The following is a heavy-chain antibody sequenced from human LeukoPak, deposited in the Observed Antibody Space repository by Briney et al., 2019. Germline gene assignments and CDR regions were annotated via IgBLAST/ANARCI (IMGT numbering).Heavy chain of an antibody. D-gene: IGHD1-26*01. CDR2: ISSSSSYI. J-gene: IGHJ4*02. CDR3: ARGDQVGATLS. CDR1: EFTFSNYW. V-gene: IGHV3-21*01. Sequence: GGSLRLSCAASEFTFSNYWMTWVRQAPGKGLEWVSSISSSSSYIYYADSVKGRFTISRDNAKNSLYLQMNSLRAEDTAVYYCARGDQVGATLSWGQGTLVTVSS.